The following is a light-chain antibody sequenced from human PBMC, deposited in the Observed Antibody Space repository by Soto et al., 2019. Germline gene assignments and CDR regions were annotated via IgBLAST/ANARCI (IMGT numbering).Light chain of an antibody. CDR2: GAS. CDR1: QRVSSSY. V-gene: IGKV3-20*01. Sequence: EIVLTHSPGTLSLSPGERATLSCRASQRVSSSYLAWYQQKPGQAPRLLIYGASSRATGIPDRFSGSGSGTDFSLTISRMEPEDFAVYYCQQYGSSPYTFGQGTKLEIK. J-gene: IGKJ2*01. CDR3: QQYGSSPYT.